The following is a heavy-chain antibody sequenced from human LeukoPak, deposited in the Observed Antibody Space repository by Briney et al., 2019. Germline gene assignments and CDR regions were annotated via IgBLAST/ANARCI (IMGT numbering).Heavy chain of an antibody. Sequence: SETLSLTCTVSGGSISSYYWSWIRQPPGKGLEWIGYIYYSGSTNYNPSLKSRVTISVDTSKNQFSLKLSSVTAADTAVYYCARATYYYGSGSALMWYFDLWGRGTLVTVSS. CDR1: GGSISSYY. CDR2: IYYSGST. CDR3: ARATYYYGSGSALMWYFDL. J-gene: IGHJ2*01. V-gene: IGHV4-59*01. D-gene: IGHD3-10*01.